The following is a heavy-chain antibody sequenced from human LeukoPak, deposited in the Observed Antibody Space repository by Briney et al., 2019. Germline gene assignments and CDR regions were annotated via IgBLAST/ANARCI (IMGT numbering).Heavy chain of an antibody. CDR2: IIPIYGIA. V-gene: IGHV1-69*01. CDR1: GGTFSTYA. D-gene: IGHD1/OR15-1a*01. CDR3: AREATPQTSTLYYYYYYTDV. Sequence: GSSVKVSCKASGGTFSTYAISWLRQAPGQGLEWMGGIIPIYGIANYAQKLRGRVTITADESTSTSYMEVNGLRSEDTAVYYCAREATPQTSTLYYYYYYTDVWGNGTPVTASS. J-gene: IGHJ6*03.